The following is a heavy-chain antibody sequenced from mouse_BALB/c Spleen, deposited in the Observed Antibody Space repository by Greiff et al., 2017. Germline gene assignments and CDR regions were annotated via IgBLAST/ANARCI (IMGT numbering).Heavy chain of an antibody. CDR2: IYPGGGYT. Sequence: VQLQQSGAELVRPGTSVKISCKASGYTFTNYWLGWVKQRPGHGLEWIGDIYPGGGYTNYNEKFKGKATLTADTSSSTAYMQLSSLTSEDSAVYYCARGRYDCYYAMDYWGQGTSVTVSS. J-gene: IGHJ4*01. D-gene: IGHD2-14*01. CDR3: ARGRYDCYYAMDY. CDR1: GYTFTNYW. V-gene: IGHV1-63*02.